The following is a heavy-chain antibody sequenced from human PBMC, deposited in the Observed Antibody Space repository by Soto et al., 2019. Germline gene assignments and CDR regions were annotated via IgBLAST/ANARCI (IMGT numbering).Heavy chain of an antibody. CDR3: VSDGPNGPNDADY. CDR2: VSYDGSTT. Sequence: GGSLRLSCVASGFTFSRFSMHWARQGPGKGLEWVAVVSYDGSTTYYVDSVRGRFTISRDNSKNTLYLEMNSLRPEDTAVYYCVSDGPNGPNDADYWGQGTPVTVSS. J-gene: IGHJ4*02. CDR1: GFTFSRFS. V-gene: IGHV3-30-3*01. D-gene: IGHD1-1*01.